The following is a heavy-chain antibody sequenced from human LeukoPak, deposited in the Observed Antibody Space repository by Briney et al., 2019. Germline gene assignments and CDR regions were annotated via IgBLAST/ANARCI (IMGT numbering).Heavy chain of an antibody. V-gene: IGHV4-39*07. Sequence: SETLSLTCTVSGGSISSSSHYWGWIRQPPGKGLEWIGEINHSGSTNYNPSLKSRVIISVDTSKNQFSLKLSSVTAADTAVYYCARGPLGDLFYGAFDIWGQGTMVTVSS. CDR1: GGSISSSSHY. D-gene: IGHD3-10*01. CDR2: INHSGST. J-gene: IGHJ3*02. CDR3: ARGPLGDLFYGAFDI.